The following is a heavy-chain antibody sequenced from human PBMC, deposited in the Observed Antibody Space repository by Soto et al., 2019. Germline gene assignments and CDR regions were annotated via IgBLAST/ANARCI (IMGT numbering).Heavy chain of an antibody. CDR1: GFTFSSYA. D-gene: IGHD1-26*01. J-gene: IGHJ6*02. Sequence: PGGSLRLSCAASGFTFSSYAMSWVRQAPGKGLEWVSAISGSGGSTYYADSVKGRFTISRDNSKNTLYLQMNSLRAEDTAVYYCAKDRGIVGATTRDYYYYYRMDAWRQCTTVTVAS. V-gene: IGHV3-23*01. CDR3: AKDRGIVGATTRDYYYYYRMDA. CDR2: ISGSGGST.